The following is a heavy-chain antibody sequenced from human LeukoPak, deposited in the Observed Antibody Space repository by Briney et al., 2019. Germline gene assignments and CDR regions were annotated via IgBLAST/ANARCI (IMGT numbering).Heavy chain of an antibody. D-gene: IGHD2-2*02. V-gene: IGHV3-30*18. CDR2: ISYDGSNK. Sequence: PGRSLRLSCAASGFTFSSYGMHWVRQAPGKGLEWVAVISYDGSNKYYADSVKGRFTISRDNSKNTLYLQMNSLRAEDTAVYYCAKIWSGGTGRECSSTSCYTDYWGQGTLVTVSS. CDR1: GFTFSSYG. J-gene: IGHJ4*02. CDR3: AKIWSGGTGRECSSTSCYTDY.